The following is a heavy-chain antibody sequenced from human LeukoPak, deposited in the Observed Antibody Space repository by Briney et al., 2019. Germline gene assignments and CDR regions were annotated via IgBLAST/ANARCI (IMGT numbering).Heavy chain of an antibody. Sequence: ASVKVSCKVSGYTLTELSMHWVRQAPGKGLEWMGGFDPEDGETIYAQKFQGRVTMTEDTSTDTAYMELSSLRSEDTAVYYCATTLPYYYDSSGYGDAFDIWGQGTMVTVSS. D-gene: IGHD3-22*01. CDR3: ATTLPYYYDSSGYGDAFDI. CDR1: GYTLTELS. J-gene: IGHJ3*02. V-gene: IGHV1-24*01. CDR2: FDPEDGET.